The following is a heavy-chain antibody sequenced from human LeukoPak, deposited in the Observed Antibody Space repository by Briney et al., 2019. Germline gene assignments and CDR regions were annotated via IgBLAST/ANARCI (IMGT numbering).Heavy chain of an antibody. J-gene: IGHJ4*02. V-gene: IGHV3-21*01. CDR3: ASSRCCSSTSCYYV. Sequence: GGSLRLSCAASGFTFSSYSMNWVRQAPGKGLEWVSSISSSSSYIYYADSVKGRFTISRDNAKNTLYLQMNSLRAEDTAVYYCASSRCCSSTSCYYVWGQGTLVTVSS. CDR2: ISSSSSYI. CDR1: GFTFSSYS. D-gene: IGHD2-2*01.